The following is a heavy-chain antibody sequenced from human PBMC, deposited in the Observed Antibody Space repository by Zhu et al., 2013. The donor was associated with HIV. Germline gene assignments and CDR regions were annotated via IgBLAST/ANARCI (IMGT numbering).Heavy chain of an antibody. D-gene: IGHD5-18*01. J-gene: IGHJ2*01. Sequence: QVQLVQSGAEVKKPGSSVKVSCKASGGTFSSYAISWVRQAPGQGLEWMGGIIPIFGTANYAQKFQGRVTITADESTSTAYMELSSLRSEDTAVYYCARKGTEMAMGPWYFDLWGRWHPRSLSP. CDR2: IIPIFGTA. CDR3: ARKGTEMAMGPWYFDL. CDR1: GGTFSSYA. V-gene: IGHV1-69*01.